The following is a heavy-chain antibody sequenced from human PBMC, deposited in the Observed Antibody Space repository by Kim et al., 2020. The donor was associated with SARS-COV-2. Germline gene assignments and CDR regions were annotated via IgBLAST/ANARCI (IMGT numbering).Heavy chain of an antibody. CDR2: IYYSGST. V-gene: IGHV4-30-4*01. D-gene: IGHD3-3*01. CDR1: GGSISSGDYY. CDR3: AREGRFLEWLLSNYYYYNMDV. Sequence: SETLSLTCTVSGGSISSGDYYWSWIRQPPGKGLEWIGYIYYSGSTYYNPSLKSRVTISVDTSKNQFSLKLSSVTAADTAVYYCAREGRFLEWLLSNYYYYNMDVWAKGPRSPSP. J-gene: IGHJ6*03.